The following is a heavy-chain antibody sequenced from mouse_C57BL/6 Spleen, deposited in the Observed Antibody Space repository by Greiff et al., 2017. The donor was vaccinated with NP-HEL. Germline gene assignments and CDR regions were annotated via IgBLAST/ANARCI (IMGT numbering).Heavy chain of an antibody. D-gene: IGHD4-1*01. V-gene: IGHV1-42*01. CDR3: ARRGTGTYYFDY. CDR1: GYSFTGYY. J-gene: IGHJ2*01. Sequence: VQLQQSGPELVKPGASVKISCKASGYSFTGYYMNWVKQSPEKSLEWIGEINPSTGGTTYNQKFKAKATLTVDKSSSTAYMQLKSLTSEDSAVYYCARRGTGTYYFDYWGQGTTLTVSS. CDR2: INPSTGGT.